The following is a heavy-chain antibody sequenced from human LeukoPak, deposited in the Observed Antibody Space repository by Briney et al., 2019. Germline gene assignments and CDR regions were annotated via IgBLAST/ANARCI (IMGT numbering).Heavy chain of an antibody. Sequence: GRSLRLSCAASGFTFSSYGMHWVRQAPXXXXEWVAVIWXXGSNKYYADSVKGRFTISRDNSKNTLYLQMNSLRAEDTAVYYCARVRRDYGGLAGYYYGMDVWGQGTTVTVSS. D-gene: IGHD4-23*01. CDR1: GFTFSSYG. CDR2: IWXXGSNK. J-gene: IGHJ6*02. V-gene: IGHV3-33*01. CDR3: ARVRRDYGGLAGYYYGMDV.